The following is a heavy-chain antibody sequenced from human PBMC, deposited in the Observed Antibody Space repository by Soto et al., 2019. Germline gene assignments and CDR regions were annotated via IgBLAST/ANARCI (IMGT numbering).Heavy chain of an antibody. J-gene: IGHJ4*02. D-gene: IGHD2-21*02. Sequence: GASVKVSCKASGYTFSSYVIHWVRQAPGQRLEWMGWINAGNGNTKYSQKFQGRVTITRDTSASTGYLELSSLRSEDTAVYYCARDMGTTCGGDCYPYYWGQGTLVTVSS. CDR3: ARDMGTTCGGDCYPYY. V-gene: IGHV1-3*01. CDR1: GYTFSSYV. CDR2: INAGNGNT.